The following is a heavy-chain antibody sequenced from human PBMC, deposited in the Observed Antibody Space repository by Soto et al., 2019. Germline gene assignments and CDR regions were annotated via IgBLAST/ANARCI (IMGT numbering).Heavy chain of an antibody. CDR1: GYTFTGYF. D-gene: IGHD4-17*01. J-gene: IGHJ6*02. V-gene: IGHV1-2*04. CDR3: ARGPTTVTTKPHYYGMDV. CDR2: INPNSGGT. Sequence: QVQLVQSGAEVKKPGASVKVSCKASGYTFTGYFIHWVRQAPGQGLEWMGWINPNSGGTNYAQKFQGWVTVTRHTSISTAYMEVSRLRSDDTAVYYCARGPTTVTTKPHYYGMDVWGRGTTVTVSS.